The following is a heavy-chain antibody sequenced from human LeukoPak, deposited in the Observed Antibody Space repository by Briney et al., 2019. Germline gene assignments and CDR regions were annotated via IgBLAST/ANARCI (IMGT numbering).Heavy chain of an antibody. Sequence: GGSLRLSCAASGFTVSSNYMSWVRQAPGKGLEWVSVIYSGGSTYYADSVKGRFTISRDNSKNTLYLQMNSLRAEDTAVYYCARDHCRDYGDYDCWFDPWGQGTLVTVSS. D-gene: IGHD4-17*01. CDR1: GFTVSSNY. J-gene: IGHJ5*02. CDR3: ARDHCRDYGDYDCWFDP. V-gene: IGHV3-53*01. CDR2: IYSGGST.